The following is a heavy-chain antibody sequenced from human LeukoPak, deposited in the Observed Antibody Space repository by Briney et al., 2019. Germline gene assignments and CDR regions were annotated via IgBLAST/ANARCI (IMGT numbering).Heavy chain of an antibody. CDR2: IYYSGST. V-gene: IGHV4-59*01. Sequence: PSETLSLTCTVSGGSISSYYWSWLRQPPGKGLEWIGYIYYSGSTNYNPSLKSRVTISVDTSKNQFSLKLSSVTAADTAVYYCARENDYGGNWYFDLWGRGTLVTVSS. CDR1: GGSISSYY. J-gene: IGHJ2*01. D-gene: IGHD4-23*01. CDR3: ARENDYGGNWYFDL.